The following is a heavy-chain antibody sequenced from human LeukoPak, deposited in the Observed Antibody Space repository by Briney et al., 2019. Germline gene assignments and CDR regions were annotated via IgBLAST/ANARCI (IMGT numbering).Heavy chain of an antibody. J-gene: IGHJ4*02. CDR3: AKHSGDDSGFLHN. D-gene: IGHD5-12*01. V-gene: IGHV3-23*01. CDR2: LSGSGAST. CDR1: GFTFSNYG. Sequence: GGSLRLSCSASGFTFSNYGMCWVRQAPGKGLPWISGLSGSGASTYYEDSVKGRFTVSRDNSQNTLYLQMDSLRADDTAIYYCAKHSGDDSGFLHNWGQGTLVTVSS.